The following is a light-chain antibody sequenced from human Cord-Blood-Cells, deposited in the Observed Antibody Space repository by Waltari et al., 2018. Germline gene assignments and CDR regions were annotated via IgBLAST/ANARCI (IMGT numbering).Light chain of an antibody. J-gene: IGKJ4*01. CDR2: GAS. CDR1: QSVSSSY. CDR3: QQYGSSPLT. V-gene: IGKV3-20*01. Sequence: EIVLTQSPGTLSLSPGERATLSCRASQSVSSSYLAWYQQKPGQSPRLLIYGASSRATGIPDRFSSSGSGTDCTLTISRLEPEDCAVYYCQQYGSSPLTFGGGTKVEIK.